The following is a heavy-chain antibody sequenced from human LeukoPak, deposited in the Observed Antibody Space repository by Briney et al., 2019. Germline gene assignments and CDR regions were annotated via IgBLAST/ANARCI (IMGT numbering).Heavy chain of an antibody. CDR1: GGSFSGYY. CDR2: ISHSGRA. J-gene: IGHJ5*02. CDR3: ARMFRSSWYINWFDP. D-gene: IGHD6-13*01. V-gene: IGHV4-34*01. Sequence: SETLSLTCAVYGGSFSGYYWTWIRQPPGKGLEWIGEISHSGRANYNPSLKSRLTISVDTSKNQFSLKLNFVTAADTAMYYCARMFRSSWYINWFDPWGQGTLVTVSS.